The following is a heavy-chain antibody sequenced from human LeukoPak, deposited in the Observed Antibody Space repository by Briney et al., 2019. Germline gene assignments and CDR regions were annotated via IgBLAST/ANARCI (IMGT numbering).Heavy chain of an antibody. CDR2: TSYDERNK. CDR1: GFTFNNYA. V-gene: IGHV3-30*04. J-gene: IGHJ4*02. CDR3: ARQEISSGWFFDY. D-gene: IGHD6-19*01. Sequence: GGSLRLSCAASGFTFNNYAMHWVRQAPGKGLEWVAVTSYDERNKYYADSVKGRFTVPRDNSKNTLYLQMNSLRAEDTAVYYCARQEISSGWFFDYWGQGTLVTVSS.